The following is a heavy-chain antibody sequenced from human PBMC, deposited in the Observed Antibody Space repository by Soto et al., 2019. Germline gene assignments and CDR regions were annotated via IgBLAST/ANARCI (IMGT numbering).Heavy chain of an antibody. Sequence: SETLSLTCAVSGGSISSGAYSWSWIRQSPGKDLEWIGYIYHDGSTYYNWSLKSRLSISVDTSKNQFSLKLSSVTAADTAVYYCARVVSGAAGQNWLDPWGLGTLVTSPQ. CDR2: IYHDGST. V-gene: IGHV4-30-2*06. CDR1: GGSISSGAYS. CDR3: ARVVSGAAGQNWLDP. J-gene: IGHJ5*02. D-gene: IGHD6-13*01.